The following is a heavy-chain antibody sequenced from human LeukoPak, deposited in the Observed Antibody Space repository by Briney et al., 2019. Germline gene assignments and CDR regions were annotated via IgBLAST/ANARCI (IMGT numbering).Heavy chain of an antibody. CDR3: ARYHPYYYGSGSPPRAFDI. V-gene: IGHV4-4*07. Sequence: SETLSLTCTVSGGSISSYYWSWIRQPAGKGLEWIGRIYTSGSTNYNPSLKRRVTMSVDTSKNQFSLKLSSVTAADTAVYYCARYHPYYYGSGSPPRAFDIWGQGTMVTVSS. J-gene: IGHJ3*02. D-gene: IGHD3-10*01. CDR2: IYTSGST. CDR1: GGSISSYY.